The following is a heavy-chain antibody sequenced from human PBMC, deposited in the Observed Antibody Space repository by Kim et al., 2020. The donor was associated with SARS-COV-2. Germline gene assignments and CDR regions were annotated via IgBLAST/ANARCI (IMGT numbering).Heavy chain of an antibody. V-gene: IGHV3-73*01. J-gene: IGHJ4*02. Sequence: GGSLRLSCAASGFSFSGSDMHWVRQASGKGLEWVGRIRRQASNYATTYGESVKGRFTISRDDSKNTAYLQMNSLKTEDTAVYYCTFYGDSYYLYYWGQGTLVTVSS. D-gene: IGHD4-17*01. CDR1: GFSFSGSD. CDR3: TFYGDSYYLYY. CDR2: IRRQASNYAT.